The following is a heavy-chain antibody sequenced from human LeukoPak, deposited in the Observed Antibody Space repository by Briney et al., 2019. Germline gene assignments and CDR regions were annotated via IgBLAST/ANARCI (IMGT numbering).Heavy chain of an antibody. CDR1: GFTFTSYA. J-gene: IGHJ5*02. Sequence: AGGSLRLSCAASGFTFTSYAMSWVRQAPGKGLGWVSAISGSGGSTYYADSVKGRFTISRDNSKNTLYLQMNSLRAEDTAVYYCAKPRPSYSSSWYDHWGQGTLVTVSS. D-gene: IGHD6-13*01. CDR2: ISGSGGST. CDR3: AKPRPSYSSSWYDH. V-gene: IGHV3-23*01.